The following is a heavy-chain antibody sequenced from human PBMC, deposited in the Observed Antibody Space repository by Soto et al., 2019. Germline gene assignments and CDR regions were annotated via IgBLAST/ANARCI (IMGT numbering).Heavy chain of an antibody. CDR2: IYYSGST. V-gene: IGHV4-39*01. Sequence: SETLSLTCPVSGGSISSSSYYWGWIRQPPVKGLEWIGSIYYSGSTYYNPSLKSRVTISVDTSKNQFSLKLSSVTAADTAVYYCARGHAAGPYNWFDPWGQGTLVTVS. D-gene: IGHD6-13*01. CDR3: ARGHAAGPYNWFDP. CDR1: GGSISSSSYY. J-gene: IGHJ5*02.